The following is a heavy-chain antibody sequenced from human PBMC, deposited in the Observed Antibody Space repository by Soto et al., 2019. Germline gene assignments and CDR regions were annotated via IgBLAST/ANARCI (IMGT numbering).Heavy chain of an antibody. CDR2: INSDGSST. D-gene: IGHD3-10*01. Sequence: SLRLSCAASGFTFSSYWMHWVRQAPGKGLVWVSRINSDGSSTSYADSVKGRFTISRDNAKNTLYLQMNSLRAEDTAVYYCARAIPILLWFGELWSGFDYWGQGTLVTVSS. V-gene: IGHV3-74*01. J-gene: IGHJ4*02. CDR1: GFTFSSYW. CDR3: ARAIPILLWFGELWSGFDY.